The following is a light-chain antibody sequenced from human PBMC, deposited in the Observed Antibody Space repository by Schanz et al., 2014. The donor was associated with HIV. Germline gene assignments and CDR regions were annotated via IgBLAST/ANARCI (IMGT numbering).Light chain of an antibody. J-gene: IGLJ3*02. Sequence: HSVLTQPPSASGTPGQRVTISCSGSSSNIGSNYVYWYQQFPGTAPKLLIYNSNQRPSGVPDRFSGSKSGTSASLAISGLQSEDEAYYYCAAWDDSLTGWVFGGGTKLTVL. CDR1: SSNIGSNY. CDR3: AAWDDSLTGWV. CDR2: NSN. V-gene: IGLV1-47*02.